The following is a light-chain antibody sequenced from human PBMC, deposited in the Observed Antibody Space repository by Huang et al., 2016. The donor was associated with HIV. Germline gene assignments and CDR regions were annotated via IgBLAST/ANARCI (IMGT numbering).Light chain of an antibody. Sequence: DIQMTQSPSSLSASVGDRVIITCRASQSISSYLNWYQQQPGKAPNLLIYAASSLQSWVPSMFSGSGSGTDFTLTIRSLQPEDFATYYCQQSYSNTFTFGAGTKVDVK. CDR2: AAS. CDR3: QQSYSNTFT. CDR1: QSISSY. V-gene: IGKV1-39*01. J-gene: IGKJ3*01.